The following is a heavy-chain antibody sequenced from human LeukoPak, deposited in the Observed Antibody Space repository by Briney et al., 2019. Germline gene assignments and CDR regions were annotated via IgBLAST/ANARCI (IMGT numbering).Heavy chain of an antibody. D-gene: IGHD3-22*01. CDR1: GFTFRSYS. CDR3: ARSLDSSGYSPY. CDR2: ISFSSTTI. Sequence: GALRLSFSASGFTFRSYSMDLGRPAPGKGLEGVSYISFSSTTIYYADSVKGRFTISRDNAKNSLYLQMNSLRAEDTAVYYCARSLDSSGYSPYWGQGTLVTVSS. V-gene: IGHV3-48*04. J-gene: IGHJ4*02.